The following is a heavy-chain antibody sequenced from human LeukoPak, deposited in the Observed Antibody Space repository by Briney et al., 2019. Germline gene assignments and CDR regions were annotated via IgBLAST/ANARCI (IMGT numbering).Heavy chain of an antibody. CDR2: IYYSGNS. J-gene: IGHJ5*02. D-gene: IGHD3-22*01. CDR3: AGLGASGNGYLSWFDP. CDR1: GGSISTYY. Sequence: PSETLSLTCTVSGGSISTYYWSWIRQPPGKGLEWIGYIYYSGNSNYNPSLKSRVTISVDTSKNQFSLKLSSVTAADTAVCYCAGLGASGNGYLSWFDPWGQGTLVTVSS. V-gene: IGHV4-59*01.